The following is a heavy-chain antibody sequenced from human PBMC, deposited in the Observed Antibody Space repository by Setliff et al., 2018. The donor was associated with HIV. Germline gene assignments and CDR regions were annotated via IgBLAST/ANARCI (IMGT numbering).Heavy chain of an antibody. J-gene: IGHJ4*02. CDR1: GFTFSTFW. Sequence: GGSLRLSCAASGFTFSTFWMSWVRQAPGKGLEWVAVISYDGSNKYYADSVKGRFTISRDNSKNTLYLQMNSLRAEDTAVYYCTPTDYGGSDYWGQGALVTVSS. D-gene: IGHD3-10*01. V-gene: IGHV3-30*03. CDR2: ISYDGSNK. CDR3: TPTDYGGSDY.